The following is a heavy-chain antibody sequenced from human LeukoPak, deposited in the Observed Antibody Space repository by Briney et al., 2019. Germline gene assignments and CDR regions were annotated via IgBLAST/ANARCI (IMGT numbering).Heavy chain of an antibody. J-gene: IGHJ6*02. D-gene: IGHD2-21*01. CDR3: ASGLYGMDV. V-gene: IGHV3-66*01. CDR1: GFIVSSNY. CDR2: IYAGGST. Sequence: GGSLRLSCAASGFIVSSNYMSWVRQAPGKWLEWVSMIYAGGSTYYADSVKGRFTISRDNSKNTLYLQMSSLRAEDTAVYYCASGLYGMDVWGQGTTVTVSS.